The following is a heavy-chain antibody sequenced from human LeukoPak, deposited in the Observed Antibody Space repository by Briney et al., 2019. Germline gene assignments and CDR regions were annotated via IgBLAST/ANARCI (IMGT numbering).Heavy chain of an antibody. D-gene: IGHD1-26*01. Sequence: SETLSLTCTVSGGSISSSSYYWGWIRQPPGKGLEWIGSIYYSGSTYYNPSLRSRVTISVDTSKNQFSLKLSSVTAADTAVYYCARGWELLNGWFDPWGQGTLVTVSS. CDR3: ARGWELLNGWFDP. CDR2: IYYSGST. V-gene: IGHV4-39*07. J-gene: IGHJ5*02. CDR1: GGSISSSSYY.